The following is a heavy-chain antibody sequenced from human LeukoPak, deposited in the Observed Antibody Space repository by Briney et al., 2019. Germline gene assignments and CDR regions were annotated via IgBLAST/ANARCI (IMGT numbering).Heavy chain of an antibody. Sequence: SETLSLTCTVSGGSISSYYWSWIRQPPGKGLEWIGYIYYSGSTNYNPSLKSRVTISVDTSKNQFSLRLSSVTAADTAVYYCARARVDIVATTFYGFDYWGQGTLVTVSS. V-gene: IGHV4-59*01. CDR2: IYYSGST. J-gene: IGHJ4*02. CDR3: ARARVDIVATTFYGFDY. CDR1: GGSISSYY. D-gene: IGHD5-12*01.